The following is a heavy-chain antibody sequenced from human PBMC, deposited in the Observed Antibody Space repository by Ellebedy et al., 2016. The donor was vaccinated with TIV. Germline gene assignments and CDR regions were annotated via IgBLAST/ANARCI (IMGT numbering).Heavy chain of an antibody. CDR3: ARGVSYGPDY. CDR1: GFTFDYSD. D-gene: IGHD3-16*01. Sequence: GESLKISCAASGFTFDYSDMSWVRQVPGKGLEWVSGISWNGDSTHYADSVKGRFTISRDNAKKYVYLQMNTLRAEDTALYHCARGVSYGPDYWGQGTLGTVSS. CDR2: ISWNGDST. V-gene: IGHV3-20*01. J-gene: IGHJ4*02.